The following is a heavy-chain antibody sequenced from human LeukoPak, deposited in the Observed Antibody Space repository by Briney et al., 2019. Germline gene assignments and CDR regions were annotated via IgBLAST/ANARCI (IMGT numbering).Heavy chain of an antibody. Sequence: PSGTLSLTCSVSGGSISSSNWWSWVRQPPGKGLEWIGEIYHSGSTNYNPSLKSRVTISVDKSKNQFSLKLSSVTAADTAVYYCARVGRATVTLFDYWGQGTLVTVSS. CDR3: ARVGRATVTLFDY. V-gene: IGHV4-4*02. J-gene: IGHJ4*02. CDR2: IYHSGST. CDR1: GGSISSSNW. D-gene: IGHD4-17*01.